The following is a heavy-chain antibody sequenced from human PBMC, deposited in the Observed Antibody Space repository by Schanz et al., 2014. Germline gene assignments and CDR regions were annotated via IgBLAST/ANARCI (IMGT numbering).Heavy chain of an antibody. Sequence: LQLVESGGGVVQPGRSLRLSCAASGFSLSSYNMNWVRQAPGKGLEWVSSISRSSSSIYYADSVKGRFTISRDNAKNSLYLQMHSLRAEDTAVYYCARGRSLGWCDYWGQGTLVTVSS. CDR1: GFSLSSYN. D-gene: IGHD2-21*01. J-gene: IGHJ4*02. CDR3: ARGRSLGWCDY. V-gene: IGHV3-21*01. CDR2: ISRSSSSI.